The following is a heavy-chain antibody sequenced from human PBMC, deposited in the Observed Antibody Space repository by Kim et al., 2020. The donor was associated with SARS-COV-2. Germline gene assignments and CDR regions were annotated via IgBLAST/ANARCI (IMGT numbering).Heavy chain of an antibody. J-gene: IGHJ2*01. Sequence: GGSLRLSCAASGFTFSSFAMTWVRQAPGKGLEWVSILSDSGGDTFYADSVRGRFTISRDNSKNTLYLQMNSLRAEDTAVYYCAKKGIPAWGQWYCDLWGRGTLVTVSS. V-gene: IGHV3-23*01. CDR1: GFTFSSFA. D-gene: IGHD6-13*01. CDR2: LSDSGGDT. CDR3: AKKGIPAWGQWYCDL.